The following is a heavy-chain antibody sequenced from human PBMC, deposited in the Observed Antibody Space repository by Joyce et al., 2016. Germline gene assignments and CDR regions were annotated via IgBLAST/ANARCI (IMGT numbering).Heavy chain of an antibody. V-gene: IGHV6-1*01. CDR2: TYYRSRYYN. Sequence: QVQLQQSGPGLVKPSQTLSLTCVISGDSVPSNSAAWNWIRQTPSRGLEWLGRTYYRSRYYNEYEASVKSRITITADTSKNQLSLDLTSVTPEDTAVYYCVRQGGYHFGMDVWGQGTTVIVSS. CDR3: VRQGGYHFGMDV. D-gene: IGHD2-2*01. J-gene: IGHJ6*02. CDR1: GDSVPSNSAA.